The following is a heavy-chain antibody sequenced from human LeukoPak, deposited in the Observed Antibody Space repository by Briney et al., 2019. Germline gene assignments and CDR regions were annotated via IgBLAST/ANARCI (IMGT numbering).Heavy chain of an antibody. D-gene: IGHD3-22*01. V-gene: IGHV3-23*01. CDR1: GFSFTNYA. CDR3: ARDGVYYDSSGYYYDYFDY. CDR2: MKGGGET. J-gene: IGHJ4*02. Sequence: GGSLRLSCAASGFSFTNYAMSWVRQAPARGPEWLSSMKGGGETFYADSVKGRFTISRDNSKNTLYLQMNSLRAEDTAVYYCARDGVYYDSSGYYYDYFDYWGQGTLVTVSS.